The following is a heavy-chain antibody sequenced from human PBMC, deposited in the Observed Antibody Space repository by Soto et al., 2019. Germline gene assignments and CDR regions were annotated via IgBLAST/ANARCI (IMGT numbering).Heavy chain of an antibody. J-gene: IGHJ4*02. V-gene: IGHV3-33*01. Sequence: QVQLVESGGGVVQPGRSLRLSCAASGFTFSSYGMHWVRQAPGKGLEWVAVIWYDGSNKYYADSVKGRFTISRDNSKNTRYLQMNSLRAEDTAVYYCARAGYCSSTSCPLGGYWGQGTLVTVSS. CDR2: IWYDGSNK. CDR1: GFTFSSYG. D-gene: IGHD2-2*01. CDR3: ARAGYCSSTSCPLGGY.